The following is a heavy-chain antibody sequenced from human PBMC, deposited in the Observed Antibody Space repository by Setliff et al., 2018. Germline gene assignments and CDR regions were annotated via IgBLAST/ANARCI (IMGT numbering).Heavy chain of an antibody. CDR3: TTPLIVVVPAATLRGYSGYEITDY. Sequence: LRLSCAASGFTFSNAWMTWVRQAPGKGLEWVGRIKSKTDGGTTDYAAPVKGRFTISRDESKNTLYLQMNSLKTEDTAVYYCTTPLIVVVPAATLRGYSGYEITDYWGQGTLVTVSS. CDR1: GFTFSNAW. J-gene: IGHJ4*02. CDR2: IKSKTDGGTT. D-gene: IGHD2-2*01. V-gene: IGHV3-15*01.